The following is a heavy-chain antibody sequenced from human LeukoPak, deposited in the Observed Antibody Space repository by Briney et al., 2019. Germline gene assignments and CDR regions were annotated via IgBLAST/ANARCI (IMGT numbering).Heavy chain of an antibody. D-gene: IGHD6-13*01. CDR3: AGAGGGSWYGG. V-gene: IGHV1-8*01. Sequence: GSSVTVSCKASGYTFTSYDINWVRQATGQGLEWMGWMNPNSGNTCYAQKFQGRVTMTRNTSISTAYMELSSLRSEDTADYYCAGAGGGSWYGGWGQGTPVTVSS. CDR1: GYTFTSYD. J-gene: IGHJ4*02. CDR2: MNPNSGNT.